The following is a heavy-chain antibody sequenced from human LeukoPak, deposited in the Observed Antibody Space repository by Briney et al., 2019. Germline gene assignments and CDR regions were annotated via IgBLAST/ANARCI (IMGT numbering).Heavy chain of an antibody. Sequence: SETLSLTCTVSGGSISSSSYYWGWIRQPPGKGLEWIGSIYYSGSTYYNPSLKSRVTISVDTSRNQFSLKLSSVTAADTAVYYCARGDIVVVPAATYYYYYGMDVWGQGTTVTVSS. V-gene: IGHV4-39*01. CDR2: IYYSGST. CDR3: ARGDIVVVPAATYYYYYGMDV. J-gene: IGHJ6*02. CDR1: GGSISSSSYY. D-gene: IGHD2-2*01.